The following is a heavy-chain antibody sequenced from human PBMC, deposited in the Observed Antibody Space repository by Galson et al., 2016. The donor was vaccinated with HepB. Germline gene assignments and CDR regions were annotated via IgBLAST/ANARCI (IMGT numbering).Heavy chain of an antibody. D-gene: IGHD3-3*01. V-gene: IGHV3-74*01. CDR2: ITIDGGTT. CDR3: ASLRFKGFDL. J-gene: IGHJ2*01. Sequence: LRLSCAASGFTFSNYWMHWVRQAPGKGLVWVSHITIDGGTTTYADSVKGRFTISRDNAKNTLYLQMNSLRAEDTAVYYCASLRFKGFDLWGRGTLVIVSS. CDR1: GFTFSNYW.